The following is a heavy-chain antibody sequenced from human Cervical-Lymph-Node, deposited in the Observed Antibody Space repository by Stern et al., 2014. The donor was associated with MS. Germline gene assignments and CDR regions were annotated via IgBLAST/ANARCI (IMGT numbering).Heavy chain of an antibody. Sequence: VQLVESGAEVKKPGESLKISCKGSGYSFATYWIGWGRQMPGKGLAWMGIVYPGDSDTSYSPSFQRQVPISAHQTTRTAFLLWSSLKASDTAMYYCARPGDDTAKYGLDVWGQGTTVTVSS. CDR2: VYPGDSDT. J-gene: IGHJ6*02. CDR1: GYSFATYW. CDR3: ARPGDDTAKYGLDV. V-gene: IGHV5-51*03. D-gene: IGHD5-18*01.